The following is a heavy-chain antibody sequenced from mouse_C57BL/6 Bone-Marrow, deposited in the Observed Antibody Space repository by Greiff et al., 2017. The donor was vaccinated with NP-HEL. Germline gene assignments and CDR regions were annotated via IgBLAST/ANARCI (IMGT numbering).Heavy chain of an antibody. CDR3: ARGRGYPPWVAY. CDR1: GYTFTTYP. D-gene: IGHD2-2*01. Sequence: VMLVESGAELVKPGASVKMSCKASGYTFTTYPIEWMKQNHGKSLEWIGNFHPYNDDTKYNEKFKGKATLTVEKSSSTVYLELSRLTSDDSAVYYCARGRGYPPWVAYWGQGTLVTVSA. CDR2: FHPYNDDT. V-gene: IGHV1-47*01. J-gene: IGHJ3*01.